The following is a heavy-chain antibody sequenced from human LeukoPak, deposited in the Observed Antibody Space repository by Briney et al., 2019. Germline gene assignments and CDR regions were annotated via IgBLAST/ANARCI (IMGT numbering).Heavy chain of an antibody. CDR3: AKLWRGSHPRYFDH. Sequence: PGGSLRLSCAASGFTFSSYAMSWVRQAPGKGLEGVSTITDSGGTTFYADSVKGRFTISRDNFKDTVYLQMNSLRAEDTAVYYCAKLWRGSHPRYFDHWGQGTLVTVSS. D-gene: IGHD1-26*01. J-gene: IGHJ4*02. CDR2: ITDSGGTT. CDR1: GFTFSSYA. V-gene: IGHV3-23*01.